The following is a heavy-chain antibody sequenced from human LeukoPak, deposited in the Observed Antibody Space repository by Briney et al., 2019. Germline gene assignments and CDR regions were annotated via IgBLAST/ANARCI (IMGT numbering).Heavy chain of an antibody. CDR3: AREGSFGYFGY. CDR2: IWYDGSNK. CDR1: GFTFSNYA. Sequence: GGSLRLSCAASGFTFSNYAMNWVRQAPGKGLEWVAVIWYDGSNKYYADSVKGRFTISRDNSKNTLYLQMNSLRAEDTAVYYCAREGSFGYFGYWGQGTLVTVSS. D-gene: IGHD2/OR15-2a*01. J-gene: IGHJ4*02. V-gene: IGHV3-33*08.